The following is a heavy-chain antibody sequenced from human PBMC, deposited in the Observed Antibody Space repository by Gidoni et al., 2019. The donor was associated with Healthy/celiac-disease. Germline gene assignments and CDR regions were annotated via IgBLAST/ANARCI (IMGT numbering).Heavy chain of an antibody. Sequence: EVQLVESGGGLVQPGGSLRLSCSASGFPFSSYWISWVRQAPGKGLEWVANIKQDGSEKYYVDSVKGRFTISRDNAKNSLYLQMNSLRAEDTAVYYCAGGSGWYYYYMDVWGKGTTVTVSS. V-gene: IGHV3-7*03. D-gene: IGHD6-19*01. CDR2: IKQDGSEK. J-gene: IGHJ6*03. CDR3: AGGSGWYYYYMDV. CDR1: GFPFSSYW.